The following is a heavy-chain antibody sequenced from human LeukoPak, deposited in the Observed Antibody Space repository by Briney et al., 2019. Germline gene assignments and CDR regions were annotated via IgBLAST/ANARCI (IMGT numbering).Heavy chain of an antibody. V-gene: IGHV3-7*01. CDR1: GFTFSTCW. Sequence: GGSLRLSCAASGFTFSTCWMSWVRQAPGKGLEWVANIKQDGGEKYYVDSVQGRFTISRDNAKSSLYLQMNSLRAEDTAVYYCARGRVGYSSSWVDAFDIWGQGTMVTVSS. CDR2: IKQDGGEK. J-gene: IGHJ3*02. D-gene: IGHD6-13*01. CDR3: ARGRVGYSSSWVDAFDI.